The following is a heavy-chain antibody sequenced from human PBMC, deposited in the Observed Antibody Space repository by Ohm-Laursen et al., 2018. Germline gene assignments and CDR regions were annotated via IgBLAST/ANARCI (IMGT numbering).Heavy chain of an antibody. Sequence: SLRLSCAASGFTFDDYAMHWVRHAPGKGLEWVSGISWNSGSIGYADSVEGRFTISRDNAKNSLYLQMNSLRAEDTALYYCAKDYHYDILTGINYWGQGTLVTVSS. CDR3: AKDYHYDILTGINY. J-gene: IGHJ4*02. CDR2: ISWNSGSI. V-gene: IGHV3-9*01. CDR1: GFTFDDYA. D-gene: IGHD3-9*01.